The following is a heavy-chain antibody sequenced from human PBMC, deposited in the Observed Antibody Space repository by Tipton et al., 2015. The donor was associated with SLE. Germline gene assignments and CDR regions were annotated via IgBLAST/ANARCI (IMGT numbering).Heavy chain of an antibody. CDR3: ARVGGVGATRYYYYMDV. V-gene: IGHV4-61*02. D-gene: IGHD1-26*01. Sequence: TLSLTCTVSGGSISSGSYYWSWIRQPAGKGLEWIGRIYTSGSTNYNPSLKSRVTISVDTSKNQFSLKLSSVTAADTAVYYCARVGGVGATRYYYYMDVWGKGTTVTVS. J-gene: IGHJ6*03. CDR1: GGSISSGSYY. CDR2: IYTSGST.